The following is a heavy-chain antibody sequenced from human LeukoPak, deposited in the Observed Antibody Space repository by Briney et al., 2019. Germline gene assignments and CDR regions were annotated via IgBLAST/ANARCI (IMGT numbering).Heavy chain of an antibody. D-gene: IGHD3-3*02. J-gene: IGHJ4*02. Sequence: GGSLRLSCVASGITFSDYWMSWVRQAPGKGLEWVGRIKSKGDGETIDYNTPVKGRFSISRDDSKNTLYLQMNSLKDEDTAMYYCTVRSSIWSQGTLVTVSS. V-gene: IGHV3-15*01. CDR1: GITFSDYW. CDR2: IKSKGDGETI. CDR3: TVRSSI.